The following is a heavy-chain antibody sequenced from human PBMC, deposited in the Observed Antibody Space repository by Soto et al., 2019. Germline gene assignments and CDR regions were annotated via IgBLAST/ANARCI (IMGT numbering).Heavy chain of an antibody. D-gene: IGHD6-13*01. CDR3: ARDHGGSTWFVGVYYFFGMDV. J-gene: IGHJ6*02. V-gene: IGHV3-48*02. CDR2: ISSSGGAI. Sequence: GGSLRLSCAASGFIFSDYTMTWVRQAPGRGLEFVSHISSSGGAIFYAESVKGRFTVSRDNAKNSLYLQMNSLRDEDTAVYFCARDHGGSTWFVGVYYFFGMDVWAKGPRSPSP. CDR1: GFIFSDYT.